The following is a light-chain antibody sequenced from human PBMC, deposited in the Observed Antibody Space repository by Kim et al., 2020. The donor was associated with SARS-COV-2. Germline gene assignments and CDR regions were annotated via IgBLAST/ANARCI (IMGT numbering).Light chain of an antibody. CDR3: CSYTISTTRV. V-gene: IGLV2-14*03. Sequence: GQSITISCTGTLSDIGVYNYVSWYQQHPGKAPKLMIYNVNNRPSGVSNRFSGSKSGNTASLTISGLQAEDEAHYYCCSYTISTTRVFGGGTRLTVL. CDR2: NVN. J-gene: IGLJ3*02. CDR1: LSDIGVYNY.